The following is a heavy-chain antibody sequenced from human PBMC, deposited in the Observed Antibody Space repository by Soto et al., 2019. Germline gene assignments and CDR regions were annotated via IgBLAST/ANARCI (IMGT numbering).Heavy chain of an antibody. V-gene: IGHV1-69*05. Sequence: QVQLVQSGAEVKKPGSSVKVSCKASGGTFRSYAISWVRQAPGQGLEWMGGIIPLSGTASYAQKFQGRVTSTXDXFTSTADTELNSRRTGDTAVYYCAKAYSSSSHPFDYWGQGTLVTVSS. CDR1: GGTFRSYA. CDR2: IIPLSGTA. CDR3: AKAYSSSSHPFDY. J-gene: IGHJ4*02. D-gene: IGHD6-6*01.